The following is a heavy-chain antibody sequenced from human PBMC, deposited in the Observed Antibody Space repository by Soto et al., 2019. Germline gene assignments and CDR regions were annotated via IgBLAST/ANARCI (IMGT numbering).Heavy chain of an antibody. CDR1: GVRVWSYG. J-gene: IGHJ4*02. Sequence: LKLACAACGVRVWSYGVHWVRQAPGKGLVWVSSVNTDGSGELYVDSVKGQFTISRDNAKNSLYLQMNSLRAEDTAVYYCARERYYYGSGDYWGQGTLVTVSS. V-gene: IGHV3-74*03. CDR2: VNTDGSGE. CDR3: ARERYYYGSGDY. D-gene: IGHD3-10*01.